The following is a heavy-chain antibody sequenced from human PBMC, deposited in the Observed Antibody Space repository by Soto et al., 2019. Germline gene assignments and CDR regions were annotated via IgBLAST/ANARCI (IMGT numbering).Heavy chain of an antibody. CDR2: ISGSGGST. CDR1: GFTFSSYA. V-gene: IGHV3-23*01. Sequence: GGSLRLSCAASGFTFSSYAMSWVRQAPGKGLEWVSAISGSGGSTYYADSVKGRFTISRDNSKNTLYLQMNSLRAEDTAVYYCAKTYCSSTSCPPYYWGQGTLVTVSS. D-gene: IGHD2-2*01. J-gene: IGHJ4*02. CDR3: AKTYCSSTSCPPYY.